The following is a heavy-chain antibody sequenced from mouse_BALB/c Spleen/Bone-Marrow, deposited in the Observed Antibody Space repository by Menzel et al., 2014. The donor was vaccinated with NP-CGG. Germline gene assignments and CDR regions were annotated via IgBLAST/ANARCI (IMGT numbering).Heavy chain of an antibody. D-gene: IGHD2-14*01. Sequence: EVKLMESGGGLVQPGGSMKLSCVASGFTFSNYWMNWVRQSPEKGLEWVAEIRLKSNNYATHYAESVKGRFTISRDDSKNSVYLQMNNLRAEDTGIYYCTTNRYDAMDYWGQGTSVTVSS. CDR1: GFTFSNYW. J-gene: IGHJ4*01. CDR2: IRLKSNNYAT. CDR3: TTNRYDAMDY. V-gene: IGHV6-6*02.